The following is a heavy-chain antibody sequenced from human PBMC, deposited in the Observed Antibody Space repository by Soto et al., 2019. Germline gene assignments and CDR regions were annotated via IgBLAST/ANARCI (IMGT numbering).Heavy chain of an antibody. J-gene: IGHJ6*02. CDR1: GVTFSSYE. CDR2: ISSSGSTI. Sequence: EVQLVESGGGLVQPGGSLRLSCAASGVTFSSYEMNWVRQAPGKGLEWVSYISSSGSTIYYADSVKGRFTISRDNAKTSLYLQMNSRRAEDTAVYYCARDLLDHDYRDYLGYYSYGMDVWGQGTTVTVSS. CDR3: ARDLLDHDYRDYLGYYSYGMDV. D-gene: IGHD4-17*01. V-gene: IGHV3-48*03.